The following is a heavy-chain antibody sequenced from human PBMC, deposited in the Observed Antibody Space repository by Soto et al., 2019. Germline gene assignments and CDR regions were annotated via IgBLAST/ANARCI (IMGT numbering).Heavy chain of an antibody. CDR1: GFMFSTNV. D-gene: IGHD3-10*01. CDR3: VKNSGWFNS. CDR2: IEGSGTIT. J-gene: IGHJ5*01. Sequence: GGSLRLSCAASGFMFSTNVMSWVRQAPGKGLEWVTTIEGSGTITYYADSVRGRFTISRDNSKNTVYLQMDSLTADDTAVYYCVKNSGWFNSWGQGTPVTVSS. V-gene: IGHV3-23*01.